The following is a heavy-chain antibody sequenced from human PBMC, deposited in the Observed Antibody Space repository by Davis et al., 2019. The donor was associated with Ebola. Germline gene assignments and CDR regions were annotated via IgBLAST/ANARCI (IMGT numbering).Heavy chain of an antibody. J-gene: IGHJ4*02. CDR2: YYYTGST. Sequence: MPSETLSLTCTVSGGSVSSGGYSWIWIRQPPGKGLEWIGYYYYTGSTYYSPSLRSRVTISVDTSKNLFSLKLTSVTAADTAVYYCARGDSYYDPSGYYAGPEAPDHWGQGTLVSVSS. CDR3: ARGDSYYDPSGYYAGPEAPDH. CDR1: GGSVSSGGYS. V-gene: IGHV4-30-4*07. D-gene: IGHD3-22*01.